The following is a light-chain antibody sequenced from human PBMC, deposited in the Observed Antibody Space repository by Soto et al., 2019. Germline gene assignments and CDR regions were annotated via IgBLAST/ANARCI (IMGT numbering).Light chain of an antibody. V-gene: IGLV2-14*01. CDR1: SSDVGGDTY. Sequence: QSALTQPASVSGSLGQSITISCSGTSSDVGGDTYVSWYQQHPGKVPKLIIYEASNRPSGVSHRFSGSESGNTASLTISGLQAEDEADYYCSAYTTSNTLVVFGGGTKVTVL. CDR3: SAYTTSNTLVV. CDR2: EAS. J-gene: IGLJ2*01.